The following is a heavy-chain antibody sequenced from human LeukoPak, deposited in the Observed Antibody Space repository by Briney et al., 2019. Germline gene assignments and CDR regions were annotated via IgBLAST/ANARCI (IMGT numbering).Heavy chain of an antibody. V-gene: IGHV3-23*01. D-gene: IGHD2-15*01. Sequence: QSGGSLRLSCVASGFTFSTYAMSWVRQSPGKGLEWVSGITSSGTTTFYADSVKGRFTISRDNSKNALYLQVNSLRAEDTAVYYCVVGDGMDVWGQGTTVTVSS. CDR3: VVGDGMDV. CDR2: ITSSGTTT. J-gene: IGHJ6*02. CDR1: GFTFSTYA.